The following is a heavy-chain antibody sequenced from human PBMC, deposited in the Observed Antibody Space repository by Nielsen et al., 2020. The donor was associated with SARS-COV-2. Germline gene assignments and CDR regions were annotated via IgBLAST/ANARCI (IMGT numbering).Heavy chain of an antibody. J-gene: IGHJ4*02. CDR2: INPSGGST. D-gene: IGHD1-14*01. V-gene: IGHV1-46*01. CDR1: GYTYTSYY. Sequence: ASVKVSCKASGYTYTSYYMHWVRQAPGQGLEWMGIINPSGGSTSYAQKFQGRVTMTRDTSTSTVYMELSSLRSEDTAVYYCAREGFGGGTTDYWGQGTLVTVSS. CDR3: AREGFGGGTTDY.